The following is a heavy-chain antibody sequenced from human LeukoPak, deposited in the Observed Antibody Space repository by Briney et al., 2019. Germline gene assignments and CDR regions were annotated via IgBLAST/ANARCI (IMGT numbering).Heavy chain of an antibody. CDR3: TRGTASSGWYGYYFDY. CDR2: IRSKAYGGTT. D-gene: IGHD6-19*01. J-gene: IGHJ4*02. V-gene: IGHV3-49*05. Sequence: NPGGSLRLSCTASGFTFGDYAMSWFRKAPGKGLEWVGFIRSKAYGGTTEYAASVKGRFTISRDDSKSIAYLQMNSLKTEDTAVYYCTRGTASSGWYGYYFDYWGQGTLVTVSS. CDR1: GFTFGDYA.